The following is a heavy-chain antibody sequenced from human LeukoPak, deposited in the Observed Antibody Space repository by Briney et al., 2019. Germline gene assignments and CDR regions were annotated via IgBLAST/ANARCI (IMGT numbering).Heavy chain of an antibody. J-gene: IGHJ5*02. CDR1: GYTFTGYY. Sequence: ASVRVSCKASGYTFTGYYMHWVRQAPGQGLEWMGWINPNSGGTNYAQKFQGRVTMTRDTSISTAYMELSRLRSDDTAVYYCARGMYYSSGWYWFDPWGQGTLVTVSS. CDR2: INPNSGGT. CDR3: ARGMYYSSGWYWFDP. D-gene: IGHD6-19*01. V-gene: IGHV1-2*02.